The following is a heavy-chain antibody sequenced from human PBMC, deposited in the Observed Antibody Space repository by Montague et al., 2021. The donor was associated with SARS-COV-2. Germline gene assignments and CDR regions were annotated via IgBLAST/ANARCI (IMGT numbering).Heavy chain of an antibody. V-gene: IGHV6-1*01. Sequence: CAISGDSVSSNGVAWSWIGQSPSRGLECLGRTYYRSKWYSDYAPSVRGRLTVNPDASKNEFSLELNYVTPEDTAVYYCVRYSGWFYFDFWGQGTLVTVSS. CDR2: TYYRSKWYS. CDR1: GDSVSSNGVA. CDR3: VRYSGWFYFDF. D-gene: IGHD6-19*01. J-gene: IGHJ4*02.